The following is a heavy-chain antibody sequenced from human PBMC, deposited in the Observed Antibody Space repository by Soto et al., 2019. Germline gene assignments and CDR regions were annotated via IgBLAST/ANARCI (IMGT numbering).Heavy chain of an antibody. CDR1: GFTFSTYS. CDR3: ARERGSCTSSSCFGSPDY. J-gene: IGHJ4*02. D-gene: IGHD2-2*01. CDR2: ISSSSYYI. Sequence: EVQLVESGGGLVKPGGSLRLSWAASGFTFSTYSMNWVRQAPGKGLEWVSSISSSSYYIYYADSVKGRFTISRDNAKNSLFLQMNSLRAEDTAVYYCARERGSCTSSSCFGSPDYWGQGTLVTVSS. V-gene: IGHV3-21*01.